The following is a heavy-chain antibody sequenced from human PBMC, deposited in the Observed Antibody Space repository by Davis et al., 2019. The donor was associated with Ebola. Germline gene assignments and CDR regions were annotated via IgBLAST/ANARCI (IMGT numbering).Heavy chain of an antibody. Sequence: GGSLRLSCAASGFTFSNYGMHWVRQAPGKGLEWVAVISYDGSNKYYADSVKGRFTISRDNSKKTLYLQMNSLRAEDTAVHYCAKATTPWGYYYYYMDVWGKGTTVTVSS. CDR2: ISYDGSNK. CDR1: GFTFSNYG. D-gene: IGHD1-14*01. V-gene: IGHV3-30*18. J-gene: IGHJ6*03. CDR3: AKATTPWGYYYYYMDV.